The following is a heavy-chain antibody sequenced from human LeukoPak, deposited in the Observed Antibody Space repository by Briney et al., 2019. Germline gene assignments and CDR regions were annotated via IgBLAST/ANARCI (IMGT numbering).Heavy chain of an antibody. CDR1: GFTFSSYS. V-gene: IGHV3-48*01. CDR3: ARSNYVSYYYGMDV. D-gene: IGHD4-11*01. CDR2: ISSSSDSI. J-gene: IGHJ6*02. Sequence: GGSLRLSCVASGFTFSSYSMNWVRQAPGKGLEWVSYISSSSDSIYYADSVKGRFTISRHNSKNTLYLQMNSLRAEDTAVYYCARSNYVSYYYGMDVWGQGTTVTVSS.